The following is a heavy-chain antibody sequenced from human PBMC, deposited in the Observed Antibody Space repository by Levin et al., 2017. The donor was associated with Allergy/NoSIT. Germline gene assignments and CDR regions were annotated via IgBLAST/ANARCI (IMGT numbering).Heavy chain of an antibody. V-gene: IGHV3-11*03. J-gene: IGHJ4*02. CDR1: GFTFSDYY. CDR3: ARREGDS. Sequence: GESLKISCAASGFTFSDYYMSWFRQPPGKGLEWVSYIGSSSGYTTYADSVKGRFTISRDNAKNSLYLQMNSLRAEDTAVYYCARREGDSWGQGTLVTVSS. CDR2: IGSSSGYT.